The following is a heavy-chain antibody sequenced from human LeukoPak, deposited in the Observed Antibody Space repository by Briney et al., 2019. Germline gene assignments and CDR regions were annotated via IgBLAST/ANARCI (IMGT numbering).Heavy chain of an antibody. Sequence: PGGSLRLSCAASGFSFSSHWMSWVRQAPGKGLEWVANIKQDESEKYYVDSVKGRFTISRDNTKNSLYLQMNSLRAEDTAVYYCAIDPLMATITVSYWGQGTLVTVSS. V-gene: IGHV3-7*01. CDR3: AIDPLMATITVSY. D-gene: IGHD5-24*01. CDR2: IKQDESEK. CDR1: GFSFSSHW. J-gene: IGHJ4*02.